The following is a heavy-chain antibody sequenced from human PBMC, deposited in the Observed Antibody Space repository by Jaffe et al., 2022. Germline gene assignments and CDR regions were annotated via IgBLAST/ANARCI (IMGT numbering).Heavy chain of an antibody. CDR2: IYSGGST. CDR3: ARADLWFGYWYFDL. D-gene: IGHD3-10*01. CDR1: GFTVSSNY. J-gene: IGHJ2*01. Sequence: EVQLVESGGGLVQPGGSLRLSCAASGFTVSSNYMSWVRQAPGKGLEWVSVIYSGGSTYYADSVKGRFTISRDNSKNTLYLQMNSLRAEDTAVYYCARADLWFGYWYFDLWGRGTLVTVSS. V-gene: IGHV3-66*02.